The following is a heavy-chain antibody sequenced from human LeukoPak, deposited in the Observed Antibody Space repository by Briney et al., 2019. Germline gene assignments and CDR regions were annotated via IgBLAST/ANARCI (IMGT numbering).Heavy chain of an antibody. CDR3: ATDNSYGSGSYYAFDY. Sequence: ASVKVSCKASGYTFASYGISWVRQAPGQGLDWMGWISAYNGNTNYAQKFQGRVTMTEDTSTDTAYMELSSLRSEDTAVYYCATDNSYGSGSYYAFDYWGQGTLVTVSS. CDR1: GYTFASYG. J-gene: IGHJ4*02. D-gene: IGHD3-10*01. CDR2: ISAYNGNT. V-gene: IGHV1-18*01.